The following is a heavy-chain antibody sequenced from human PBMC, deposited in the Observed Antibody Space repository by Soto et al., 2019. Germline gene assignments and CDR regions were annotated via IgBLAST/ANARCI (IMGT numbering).Heavy chain of an antibody. J-gene: IGHJ2*01. CDR2: ISYDGSNK. CDR1: GFTFSSYG. D-gene: IGHD6-13*01. Sequence: QVQLVESGGGVVQPGRSLRLSCAASGFTFSSYGMHWVRQAPGKGLEWVAVISYDGSNKYYADSVKGRFTISRDNSKNTLYRQMNSLRADDTAVYYCAKGTGYSSSWYSFSLLYWYFDLWGRGTLVTVSS. CDR3: AKGTGYSSSWYSFSLLYWYFDL. V-gene: IGHV3-30*18.